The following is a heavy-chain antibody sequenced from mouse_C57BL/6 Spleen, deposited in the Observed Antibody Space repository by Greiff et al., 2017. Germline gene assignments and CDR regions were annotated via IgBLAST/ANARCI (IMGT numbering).Heavy chain of an antibody. CDR2: ISSGSSTI. Sequence: EVKLMESGGGLVKPGGSLKLSCAASGFTFSDYGMHWVSQAPEKGLEWVAYISSGSSTIYYADTVKGRFTISRDNAKNTLFLQMTRLRSEDTAMYYCARAAPYAMDYWGQGTSVTVSS. D-gene: IGHD3-1*01. CDR1: GFTFSDYG. CDR3: ARAAPYAMDY. V-gene: IGHV5-17*01. J-gene: IGHJ4*01.